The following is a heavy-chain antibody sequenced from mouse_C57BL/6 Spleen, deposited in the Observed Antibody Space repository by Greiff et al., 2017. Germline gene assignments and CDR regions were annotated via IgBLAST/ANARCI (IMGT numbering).Heavy chain of an antibody. D-gene: IGHD1-1*01. V-gene: IGHV1-61*01. CDR3: ARVTTVAPSTVNFDV. J-gene: IGHJ1*03. Sequence: QVQLQQPGAELVRPGSSVKLSCKASGYTFTSYWMDWVKQRPGQGLEWIGNIYPSDSETPYNQKFKDKATLTVDKSSSTAYLQLSSLTSEDSAVYYCARVTTVAPSTVNFDVWGTGTTVTVSS. CDR1: GYTFTSYW. CDR2: IYPSDSET.